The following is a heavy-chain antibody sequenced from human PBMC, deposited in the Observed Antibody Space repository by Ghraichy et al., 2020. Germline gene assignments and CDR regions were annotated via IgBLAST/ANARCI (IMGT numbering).Heavy chain of an antibody. V-gene: IGHV4-34*01. CDR3: ARGRDILTGPKHQNWFDP. J-gene: IGHJ5*02. CDR2: INHSGST. CDR1: GGSFSGYY. D-gene: IGHD3-9*01. Sequence: GSLRLSCAVYGGSFSGYYWSWIRQPPGKGLEWIGEINHSGSTNYNPSLKSRVTISVDTSKNQFSLKLSSVTAADTAVYYCARGRDILTGPKHQNWFDPWGQGTLVTVSS.